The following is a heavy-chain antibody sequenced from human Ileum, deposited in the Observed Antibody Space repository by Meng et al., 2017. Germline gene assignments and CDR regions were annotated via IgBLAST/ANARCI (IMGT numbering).Heavy chain of an antibody. V-gene: IGHV7-4-1*02. CDR3: ARGDSYGYVGNDY. CDR1: GYTFTSYA. D-gene: IGHD5-18*01. J-gene: IGHJ4*02. CDR2: INTNTGNP. Sequence: QGRLFKPGAELTKPETQVKCSCKSSGYTFTSYAINWGRQAPGQGLEWMGWINTNTGNPTYAQGFTGRFVFSLDTSVSTAYLQISSLKAEDTAVYYCARGDSYGYVGNDYWGQGTLVTVSS.